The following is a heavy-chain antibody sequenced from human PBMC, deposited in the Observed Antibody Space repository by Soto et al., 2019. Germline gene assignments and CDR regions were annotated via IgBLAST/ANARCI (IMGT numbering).Heavy chain of an antibody. V-gene: IGHV1-18*01. Sequence: ASVKVSCKASGYTFTSYGISWVRQAPGQGLEWMGWISAYNGNTNYAQKLQGRVTMTTDTSTSTAYMELRSLRSDDTVVYYCARERGVVPAAIGYYRMDVWGQGTTVPVSS. CDR3: ARERGVVPAAIGYYRMDV. CDR1: GYTFTSYG. J-gene: IGHJ6*02. D-gene: IGHD2-2*01. CDR2: ISAYNGNT.